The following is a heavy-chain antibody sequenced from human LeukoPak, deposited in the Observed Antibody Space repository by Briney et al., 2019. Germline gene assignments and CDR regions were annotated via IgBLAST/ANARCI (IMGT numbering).Heavy chain of an antibody. CDR1: GGSISGSSYY. CDR3: VGLIGSLMGGFDY. CDR2: IYYSGST. V-gene: IGHV4-39*01. Sequence: SETLSLTCTVSGGSISGSSYYWGWIRQPPGKGLEWIGSIYYSGSTYYNPSLKSRVTISVDTSKNQFSLMLSSVTAADTAVYYCVGLIGSLMGGFDYWGQGTLVTVSS. D-gene: IGHD3-16*01. J-gene: IGHJ4*02.